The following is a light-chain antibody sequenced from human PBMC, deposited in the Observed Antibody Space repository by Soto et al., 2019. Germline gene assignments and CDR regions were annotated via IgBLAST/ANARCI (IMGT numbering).Light chain of an antibody. Sequence: EIVLTQSPGTLSLSAGERVSLSCRASQTVTNNYLAWYQQKPDQAPRLLIFGASNRATGIPDRFSGSGSGTDFTLSISRLEPEDFAVYYCQQYGTSPLTFGEGARLEVK. V-gene: IGKV3-20*01. J-gene: IGKJ4*01. CDR1: QTVTNNY. CDR2: GAS. CDR3: QQYGTSPLT.